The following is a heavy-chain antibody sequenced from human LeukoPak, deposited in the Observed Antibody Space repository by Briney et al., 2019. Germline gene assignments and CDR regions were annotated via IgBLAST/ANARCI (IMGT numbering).Heavy chain of an antibody. CDR2: IYYSGST. D-gene: IGHD1-1*01. V-gene: IGHV4-30-4*01. CDR3: ARAGYDYYYYYYMDV. CDR1: GGSISSGDYY. Sequence: SQTLSLTCTVSGGSISSGDYYWSWIRQPPGKGLEWIGYIYYSGSTYYNPSLKSRVTISVDTSKNQFSLKLSSVTATDTAVYYCARAGYDYYYYYYMDVWGKGTTVTVSS. J-gene: IGHJ6*03.